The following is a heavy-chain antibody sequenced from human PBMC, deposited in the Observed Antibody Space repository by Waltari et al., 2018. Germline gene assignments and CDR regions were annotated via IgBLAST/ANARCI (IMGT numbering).Heavy chain of an antibody. D-gene: IGHD1-26*01. Sequence: QVQLVQSGAEVKKPGASVNLSCKASGYTSITYYIHWVRQAPGQGLEWMGKLDPSGQITSYGQKLQGRVTMTRDTSTSTAYMELSGLRSEDTAVYYCARGGYSGSYYKFDPWGQGTLVIVAS. J-gene: IGHJ5*01. V-gene: IGHV1-46*01. CDR2: LDPSGQIT. CDR1: GYTSITYY. CDR3: ARGGYSGSYYKFDP.